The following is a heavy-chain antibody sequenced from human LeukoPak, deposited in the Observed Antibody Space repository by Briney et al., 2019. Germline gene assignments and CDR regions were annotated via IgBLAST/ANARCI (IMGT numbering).Heavy chain of an antibody. D-gene: IGHD5-18*01. CDR2: INHSGST. Sequence: SETLSLTCAVYGGSFSGYYWSWIRQPPGKGLEWIGEINHSGSTNYNPSLKSRVTISVDTSKNQFSLKLSSVTAADTAVYYCARTQLWLLGYYYYMDVWGKGTTVTISS. CDR1: GGSFSGYY. J-gene: IGHJ6*03. V-gene: IGHV4-34*01. CDR3: ARTQLWLLGYYYYMDV.